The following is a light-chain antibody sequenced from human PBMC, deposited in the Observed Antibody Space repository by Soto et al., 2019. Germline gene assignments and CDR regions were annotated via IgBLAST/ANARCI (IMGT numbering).Light chain of an antibody. CDR2: RAS. CDR3: QQYNEWPIT. Sequence: ASQSVSSLLAWYQQKPGQAPRLLIYRASYRATGVSGRFSGSGSGTEFTLTITSLQSEDFAVYYCQQYNEWPITFGQGTRLEIK. V-gene: IGKV3-15*01. J-gene: IGKJ5*01. CDR1: QSVSSL.